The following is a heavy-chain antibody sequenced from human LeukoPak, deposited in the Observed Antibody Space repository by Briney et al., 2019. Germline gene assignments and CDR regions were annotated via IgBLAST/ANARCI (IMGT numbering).Heavy chain of an antibody. V-gene: IGHV3-48*03. CDR1: GFTISNYE. CDR2: ISSSRSAK. Sequence: GGSLRLSCAASGFTISNYEMNWVRQAPGKGLEWVSYISSSRSAKNYAESVKGRFTISRDNAENSLYLQMNSLRGEDTAVYYCARRFDRWGQGTLVTVSS. J-gene: IGHJ5*02. CDR3: ARRFDR.